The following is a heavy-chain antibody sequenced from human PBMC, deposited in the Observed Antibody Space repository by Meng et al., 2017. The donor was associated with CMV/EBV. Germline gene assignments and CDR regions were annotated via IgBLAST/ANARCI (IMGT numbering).Heavy chain of an antibody. Sequence: ASVKVSCKASGYKFNDFGITWVRQAPGQGLEWVGWITTYNGNTEYNQKFRDRVTMTTDTSTSTAYLELRSLRSDDTAVYYCASCVSTSCYYYYGMDVWGQGTTVTVSS. D-gene: IGHD2-2*01. CDR1: GYKFNDFG. CDR2: ITTYNGNT. J-gene: IGHJ6*02. CDR3: ASCVSTSCYYYYGMDV. V-gene: IGHV1-18*01.